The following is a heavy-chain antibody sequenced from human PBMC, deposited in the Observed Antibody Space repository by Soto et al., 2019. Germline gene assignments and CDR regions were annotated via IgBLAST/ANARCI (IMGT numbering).Heavy chain of an antibody. Sequence: GGSLRLSCAASGFTFSSYGMHWVRQAPGKGLEWVAVIWYDGSNKYYADSVKGRFTISRDNSKNTLYLQMNSLRAEDTAVYYCARGIAAACIPRIIQEDFDYWGQGTLVTVSS. D-gene: IGHD6-13*01. CDR2: IWYDGSNK. CDR1: GFTFSSYG. J-gene: IGHJ4*02. CDR3: ARGIAAACIPRIIQEDFDY. V-gene: IGHV3-33*01.